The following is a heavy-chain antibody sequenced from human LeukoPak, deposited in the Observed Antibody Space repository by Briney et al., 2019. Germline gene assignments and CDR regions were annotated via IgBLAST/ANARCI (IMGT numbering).Heavy chain of an antibody. J-gene: IGHJ4*02. D-gene: IGHD4-17*01. CDR3: AREGPYGDYAGH. CDR1: GFTFSSYS. Sequence: KPGGSLRLSCAASGFTFSSYSMNWVRQAPGKGLEWVSSISYTSSYIYYADSVKGRFTISRDNAKNSLFLQMNSLRAEDTAVYYCAREGPYGDYAGHWGQGTLVTVSS. CDR2: ISYTSSYI. V-gene: IGHV3-21*01.